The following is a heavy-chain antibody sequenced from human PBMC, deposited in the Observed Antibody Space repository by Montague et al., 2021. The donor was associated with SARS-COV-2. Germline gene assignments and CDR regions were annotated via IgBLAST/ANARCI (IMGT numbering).Heavy chain of an antibody. D-gene: IGHD2-8*02. J-gene: IGHJ3*01. Sequence: CAISGDSVAKNRGRWEGNTPDPTKGHKWLGRTKYTNTRYETYAVSVQSRITITADTSKNQFSLHLNSVTPEDTAVYYCARDLYWAFDAWGLGTTVTVSA. CDR3: ARDLYWAFDA. CDR1: GDSVAKNRGR. CDR2: TKYTNTRYE. V-gene: IGHV6-1*01.